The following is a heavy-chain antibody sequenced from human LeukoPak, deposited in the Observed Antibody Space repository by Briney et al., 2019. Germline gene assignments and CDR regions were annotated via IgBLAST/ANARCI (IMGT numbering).Heavy chain of an antibody. J-gene: IGHJ4*02. CDR1: GFTFSSYG. Sequence: PGGSLRLSCAASGFTFSSYGMSWVRQAPGKGLEWVSAISGSGGSSYYADSVKGRFTISRDNSKNTLYLQMNSLRAEDTAVYYCAKDLGELWALDYWGQGTLVTVSS. V-gene: IGHV3-23*01. CDR2: ISGSGGSS. D-gene: IGHD3-16*01. CDR3: AKDLGELWALDY.